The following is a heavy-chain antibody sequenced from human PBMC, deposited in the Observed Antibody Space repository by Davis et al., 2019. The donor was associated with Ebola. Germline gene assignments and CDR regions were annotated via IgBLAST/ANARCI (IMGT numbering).Heavy chain of an antibody. CDR2: IYYSGSS. J-gene: IGHJ4*02. V-gene: IGHV4-30-4*01. CDR1: GGSISSGDYY. CDR3: ARGLRSFDWPSQIPFKYFDS. Sequence: MPSETLSLTCTVSGGSISSGDYYWSWIRQSPGKGLEWIGFIYYSGSSNYISSLKSRLSISIDTSRNQFSLKLNSVTAADTAVYYCARGLRSFDWPSQIPFKYFDSWGQGTLVTVPS. D-gene: IGHD3-9*01.